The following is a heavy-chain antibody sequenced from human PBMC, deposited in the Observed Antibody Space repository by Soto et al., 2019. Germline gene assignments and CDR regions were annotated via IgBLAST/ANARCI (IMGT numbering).Heavy chain of an antibody. V-gene: IGHV3-74*01. Sequence: PGGSLRLSCAASGFTFSSYWMHWVRQAPGKGLVWVSRINSDGSSTSYADSVKGRFTISRDNAKNTLYLQMNSLRAEDTAVYYCARDIREDYYYYYGMDVWGQGTTVTVSS. D-gene: IGHD3-3*02. J-gene: IGHJ6*02. CDR3: ARDIREDYYYYYGMDV. CDR1: GFTFSSYW. CDR2: INSDGSST.